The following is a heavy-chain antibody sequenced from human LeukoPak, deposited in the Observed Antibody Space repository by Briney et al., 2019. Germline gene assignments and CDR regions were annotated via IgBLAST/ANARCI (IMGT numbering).Heavy chain of an antibody. CDR3: ARNYYGSGISGMDV. CDR2: INPNSGGT. D-gene: IGHD3-10*01. J-gene: IGHJ6*02. Sequence: GASVNVSCKASGYTFTGYYMHWVRQAPGQGLEWMGWINPNSGGTNYAQKFQGWVTMTRDTSISTAYMELSRLRSDDTAVYYCARNYYGSGISGMDVWGQGTTVTVSS. V-gene: IGHV1-2*04. CDR1: GYTFTGYY.